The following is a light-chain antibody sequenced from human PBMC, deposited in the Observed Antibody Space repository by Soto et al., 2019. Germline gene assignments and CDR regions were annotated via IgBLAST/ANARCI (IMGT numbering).Light chain of an antibody. CDR3: GGWDDSLNGPV. CDR1: SSNIGSNT. Sequence: QSVLTQPPSASGTPGQRVTISCSGSSSNIGSNTVNWYQQLPGTAPKLLIYSNNQRPSGVPDRFSGSKSGTSASLAISGLQVGGEGGYYWGGWDDSLNGPVFGGGTKLTVL. V-gene: IGLV1-44*01. CDR2: SNN. J-gene: IGLJ2*01.